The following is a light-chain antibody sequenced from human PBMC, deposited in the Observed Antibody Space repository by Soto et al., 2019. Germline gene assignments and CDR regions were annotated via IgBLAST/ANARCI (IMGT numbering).Light chain of an antibody. J-gene: IGKJ3*01. CDR2: DAS. CDR3: QQYGTSPST. Sequence: EIVLTQSPATLSLSPGERATLSCGASQRVSSSYLAWYQQKPCLAPRLLIYDASSRATGIPDRFSGSGSGTDFTITISRLEAEDFAVYYCQQYGTSPSTFGPGTNVDIK. CDR1: QRVSSSY. V-gene: IGKV3D-20*01.